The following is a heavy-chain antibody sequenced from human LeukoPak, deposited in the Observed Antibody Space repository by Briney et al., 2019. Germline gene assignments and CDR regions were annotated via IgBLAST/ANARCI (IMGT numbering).Heavy chain of an antibody. D-gene: IGHD5-18*01. V-gene: IGHV1-18*01. CDR1: GYTFTSYG. CDR2: ISAYNGNT. CDR3: ARSEVDTAMAGLTDY. Sequence: ASVKVSCKASGYTFTSYGISWVRQAPGRGLEWMGWISAYNGNTNYAQKLQGRVTMTTDTSTSTAYMELRSLRSDDTAVYYCARSEVDTAMAGLTDYWGQGTLVTVSS. J-gene: IGHJ4*02.